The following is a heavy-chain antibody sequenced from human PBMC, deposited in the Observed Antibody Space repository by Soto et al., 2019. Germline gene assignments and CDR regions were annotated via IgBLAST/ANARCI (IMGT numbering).Heavy chain of an antibody. D-gene: IGHD6-19*01. J-gene: IGHJ6*02. CDR1: GFTFSSYA. Sequence: GGSLRLSCAASGFTFSSYAMHWVRQAPGKGLEWVAVISYDGSNKYYADSVKGRFTISRDNSKNTLYLQMNSLRAEDTAVYYCARVMGLGGWPAYYYYYYCMDVWGRGSTVTVSS. CDR2: ISYDGSNK. CDR3: ARVMGLGGWPAYYYYYYCMDV. V-gene: IGHV3-30-3*01.